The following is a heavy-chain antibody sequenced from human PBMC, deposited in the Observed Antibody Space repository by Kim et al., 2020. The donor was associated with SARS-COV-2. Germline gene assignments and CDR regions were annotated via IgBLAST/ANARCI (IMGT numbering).Heavy chain of an antibody. CDR3: VKAGGYYDSSGYWYFDL. J-gene: IGHJ2*01. D-gene: IGHD3-22*01. Sequence: GGSLRLSCAASGFTFDDYAMHWVRQAPGKGLEWVSGISSNSGSIGYADSVKGRFTISRDNAKNSLYLQMNSLRAEDTALYYCVKAGGYYDSSGYWYFDLWGRGTLVTVSS. V-gene: IGHV3-9*01. CDR1: GFTFDDYA. CDR2: ISSNSGSI.